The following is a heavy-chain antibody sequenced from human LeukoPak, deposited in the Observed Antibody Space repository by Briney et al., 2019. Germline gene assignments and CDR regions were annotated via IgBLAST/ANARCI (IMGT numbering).Heavy chain of an antibody. V-gene: IGHV3-30*18. CDR1: GFTFSSYG. Sequence: GGSLRLSCAASGFTFSSYGMHWVRQAPGKGLEWVAVISYDGSNKYYADSVKGRFTISRDNSKNTLYLQMNSLRAEDTAVYYCAKAHNSLWFGELFSYFDYWGQGTLVTVSS. D-gene: IGHD3-10*01. CDR3: AKAHNSLWFGELFSYFDY. J-gene: IGHJ4*02. CDR2: ISYDGSNK.